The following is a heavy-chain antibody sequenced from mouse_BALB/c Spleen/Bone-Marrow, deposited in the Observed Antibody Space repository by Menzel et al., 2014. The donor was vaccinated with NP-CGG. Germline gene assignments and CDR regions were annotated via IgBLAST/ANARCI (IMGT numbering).Heavy chain of an antibody. V-gene: IGHV7-3*02. D-gene: IGHD1-1*01. CDR2: IRNKANGYTT. CDR3: ARDRGGLLHDY. Sequence: EVKLMESGGGLVQPGGSLRLSCATSGFTFTDYYMSWVRQPPGKALEWLGFIRNKANGYTTEYSASVKGRFTISRDNSQSILYLQMNTLRAEDSATYYCARDRGGLLHDYWGQGPTLTVSS. J-gene: IGHJ2*01. CDR1: GFTFTDYY.